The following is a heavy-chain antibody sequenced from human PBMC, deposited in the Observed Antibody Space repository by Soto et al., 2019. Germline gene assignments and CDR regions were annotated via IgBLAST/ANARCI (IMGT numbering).Heavy chain of an antibody. V-gene: IGHV3-21*01. Sequence: EVELVESGGGLVKPGGSLRLSCAASGFTFSSYTMNWVRQAPGKGLEWVSSITSSSSYIYYADSVKGRFTISRDNAKNSLYLQMNSLRAEDTAVYYCASRHYGMDVWGQGTTVTVSS. CDR3: ASRHYGMDV. J-gene: IGHJ6*02. CDR1: GFTFSSYT. CDR2: ITSSSSYI.